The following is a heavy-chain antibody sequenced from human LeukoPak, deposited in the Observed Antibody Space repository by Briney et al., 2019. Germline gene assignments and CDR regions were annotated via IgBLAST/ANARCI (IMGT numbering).Heavy chain of an antibody. J-gene: IGHJ6*03. CDR1: GGSISSYY. D-gene: IGHD2-2*01. V-gene: IGHV4-4*07. Sequence: SETLSLTCTVSGGSISSYYWSWIRQPAGKGLEWIGRIYTSGNTNYNPSLKSRVTMSVDTSKNQFSLKLSSVTAADTAVYYCAKSGASGCSGTSCAEDYYYYMDVWGKGTTVTVSS. CDR2: IYTSGNT. CDR3: AKSGASGCSGTSCAEDYYYYMDV.